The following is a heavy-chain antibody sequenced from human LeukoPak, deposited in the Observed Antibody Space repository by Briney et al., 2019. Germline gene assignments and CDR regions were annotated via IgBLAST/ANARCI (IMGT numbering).Heavy chain of an antibody. J-gene: IGHJ4*02. CDR3: AACLRGGYCFSFDY. CDR2: IYYSGST. CDR1: GGSISSSSYY. V-gene: IGHV4-39*07. D-gene: IGHD2-21*02. Sequence: SETLSLTCTVSGGSISSSSYYWGWLRQPPGKGLEWIGSIYYSGSTYYNPSLRSRLTISVDTSKNQFSLKLSSVTAADTAVYYCAACLRGGYCFSFDYWGRGTLVTVSS.